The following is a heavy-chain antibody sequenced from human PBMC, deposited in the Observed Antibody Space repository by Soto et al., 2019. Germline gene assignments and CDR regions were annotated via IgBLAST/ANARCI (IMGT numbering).Heavy chain of an antibody. Sequence: PSETLSLTCTVSTDSSSFTNSYWGWIRQPPGKGLQWIGSSSYNGGTFYNPSLKGRVVISFDMSKKQSSLQVTSVTAADTAVYFCARHRIEVVWRGFDFWGQGSPVTVSS. CDR2: SSYNGGT. J-gene: IGHJ4*02. CDR1: TDSSSFTNSY. V-gene: IGHV4-39*01. D-gene: IGHD3-10*01. CDR3: ARHRIEVVWRGFDF.